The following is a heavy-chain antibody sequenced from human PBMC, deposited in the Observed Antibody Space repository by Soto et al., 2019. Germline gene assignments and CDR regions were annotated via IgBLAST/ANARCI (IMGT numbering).Heavy chain of an antibody. Sequence: EVQLLESGGALVQPGGSLRLSCEASGFSLGRYAMSWVRQAPGKGLEWISVISASGSSVSYADSVKGRFTISKDNSENTLFLQVNSLRVEDTAVDYCAKDYYYDSTGLFFDSWGQGTMVTVSS. V-gene: IGHV3-23*01. CDR1: GFSLGRYA. CDR3: AKDYYYDSTGLFFDS. D-gene: IGHD3-22*01. J-gene: IGHJ4*02. CDR2: ISASGSSV.